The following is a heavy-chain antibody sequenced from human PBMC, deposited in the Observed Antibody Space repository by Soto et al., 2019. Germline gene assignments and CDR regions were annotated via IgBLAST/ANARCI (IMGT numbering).Heavy chain of an antibody. D-gene: IGHD5-12*01. V-gene: IGHV3-30-3*01. CDR1: GFTFSSYA. Sequence: QVQLVESGGGVVQPGRSLRLSCAASGFTFSSYAMHWVRQAPGKGLEWVAVISYDGSNKYYADSVKGRFTISRDNSKNTLYLQMNSLRAEDTAVYYCARDFNSGYDFRGAFDYWGQGTLVTVSS. J-gene: IGHJ4*02. CDR2: ISYDGSNK. CDR3: ARDFNSGYDFRGAFDY.